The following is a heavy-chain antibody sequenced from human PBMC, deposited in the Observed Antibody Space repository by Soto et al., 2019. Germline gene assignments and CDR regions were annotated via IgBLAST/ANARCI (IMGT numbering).Heavy chain of an antibody. CDR3: ASGGSYSNWFDP. CDR2: IIPIFGTA. Sequence: SVKVSCKASGGTFSSYAISWVRQAPGQGLEWMGGIIPIFGTANYAQKFQGRVAITADESTGTAYMELSSLRSEDTAVYYCASGGSYSNWFDPWGQGTLVTVSS. V-gene: IGHV1-69*13. CDR1: GGTFSSYA. J-gene: IGHJ5*02. D-gene: IGHD1-26*01.